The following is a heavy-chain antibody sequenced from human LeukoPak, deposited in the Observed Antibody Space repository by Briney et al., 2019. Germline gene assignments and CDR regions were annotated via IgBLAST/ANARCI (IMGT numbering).Heavy chain of an antibody. CDR1: GGSINSRSYY. J-gene: IGHJ4*02. Sequence: PSETLSLTCTVSGGSINSRSYYWGWIRQPPGRGLEWIGSIYYSGSTSYNPSLKSRVTISVDTSKNQFSLKLSSVTDADTAVYYCARCIPENGDYKRGIDYWGQGTLVTVSS. CDR2: IYYSGST. D-gene: IGHD4-17*01. V-gene: IGHV4-39*01. CDR3: ARCIPENGDYKRGIDY.